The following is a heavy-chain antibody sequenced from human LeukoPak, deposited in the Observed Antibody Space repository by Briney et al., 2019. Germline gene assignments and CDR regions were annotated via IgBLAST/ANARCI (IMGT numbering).Heavy chain of an antibody. Sequence: GESLKISCKGSGYSFTSYWIGWVRQMPGKGQEWMGIIYPGDSDTRYSPSFQGQVTISADKSISTAYLQWSSLRASDTAMYYCARQRSGQWLVQGGLDYWGQGTLVTVSS. CDR2: IYPGDSDT. CDR1: GYSFTSYW. D-gene: IGHD6-19*01. J-gene: IGHJ4*02. V-gene: IGHV5-51*01. CDR3: ARQRSGQWLVQGGLDY.